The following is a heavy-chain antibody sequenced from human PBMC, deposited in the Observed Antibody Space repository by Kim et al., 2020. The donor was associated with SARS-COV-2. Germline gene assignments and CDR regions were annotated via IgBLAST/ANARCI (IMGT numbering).Heavy chain of an antibody. CDR2: TKHDGSEE. D-gene: IGHD6-13*01. V-gene: IGHV3-7*01. CDR1: GFKFNLYW. Sequence: GGSLRLSCTASGFKFNLYWMNWVRQAPGKGLEWVASTKHDGSEEYYAESVKGRFTIARDNTRNLLYLHMNTLRADDTATYFCSRETITAVGSDLWGQGTPATVSS. J-gene: IGHJ5*02. CDR3: SRETITAVGSDL.